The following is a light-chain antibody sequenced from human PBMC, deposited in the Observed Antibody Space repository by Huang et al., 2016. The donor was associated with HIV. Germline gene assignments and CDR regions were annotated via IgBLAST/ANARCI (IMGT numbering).Light chain of an antibody. CDR1: QGISSA. Sequence: AIQLTQSPSSLSASVGDRVTITCRASQGISSALAWYQQKPGKAPKRLIYDASIWERGVPSRFSGSGSGTDFTLTISSLQPEDFATYYCQQFNNYLTFGQGTRLEIK. J-gene: IGKJ5*01. V-gene: IGKV1D-13*01. CDR2: DAS. CDR3: QQFNNYLT.